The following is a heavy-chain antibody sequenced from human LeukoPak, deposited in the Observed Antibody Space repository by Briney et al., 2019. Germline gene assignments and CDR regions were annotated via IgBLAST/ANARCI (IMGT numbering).Heavy chain of an antibody. CDR1: GFTFSSYW. D-gene: IGHD6-13*01. CDR3: ARDGTAAGLYFDL. Sequence: PGGSLRLSCAVSGFTFSSYWMNWVRQAPGKGLEWVASIRQDGGEKSYVGSVKGRFTISRDNTKNSLYRQMSSLRAEDTAVYYCARDGTAAGLYFDLWGQGTLVTVSS. J-gene: IGHJ4*01. V-gene: IGHV3-7*01. CDR2: IRQDGGEK.